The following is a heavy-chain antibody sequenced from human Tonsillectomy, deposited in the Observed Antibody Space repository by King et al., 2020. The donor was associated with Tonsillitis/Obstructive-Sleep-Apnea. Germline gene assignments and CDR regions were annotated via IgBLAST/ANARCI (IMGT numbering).Heavy chain of an antibody. J-gene: IGHJ4*02. V-gene: IGHV3-11*05. CDR1: GFTFSDYF. Sequence: VQLVESGGGLVKPGGSLRLSCAVSGFTFSDYFMSWIRQAPGKGLEWLSYISGVGSHTSYADSVKGRFTISRDNANNLLYLQMDSLRAEDTAIYYCARPGDDLGFDFWGQGALVTVST. CDR2: ISGVGSHT. D-gene: IGHD3-16*01. CDR3: ARPGDDLGFDF.